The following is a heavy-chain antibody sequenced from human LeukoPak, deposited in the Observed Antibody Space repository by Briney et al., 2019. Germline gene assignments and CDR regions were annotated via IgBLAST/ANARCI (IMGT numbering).Heavy chain of an antibody. CDR3: AIENCSGAGGCSKPFDY. J-gene: IGHJ4*02. V-gene: IGHV1-2*02. CDR2: FDPQRGDT. CDR1: GYTFTVKF. D-gene: IGHD2-21*01. Sequence: ASVKVSCKTSGYTFTVKFLHWLRQAPGQGLEWMGGFDPQRGDTVYSPKFRGRVTVTRDTSVTTPYMYLSRLSSDDSAVYFCAIENCSGAGGCSKPFDYWGQGTLVIVSS.